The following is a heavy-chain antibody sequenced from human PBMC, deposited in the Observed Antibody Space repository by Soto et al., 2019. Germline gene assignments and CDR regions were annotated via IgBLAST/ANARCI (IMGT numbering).Heavy chain of an antibody. J-gene: IGHJ4*02. V-gene: IGHV3-30*18. CDR1: GFTFSSYG. D-gene: IGHD3-9*01. CDR2: ISYDGSNK. Sequence: PGGSLRLSCAASGFTFSSYGMHWVRQAPGKGLEWVAVISYDGSNKYYADSVKGRFTISRDNSKNTLYLQMNSLRAEDTAVYYCAKDAVRYFETAPIDYWGQGTLVTVSS. CDR3: AKDAVRYFETAPIDY.